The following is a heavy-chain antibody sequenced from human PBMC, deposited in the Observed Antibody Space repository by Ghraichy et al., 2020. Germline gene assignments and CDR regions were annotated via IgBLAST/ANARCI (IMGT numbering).Heavy chain of an antibody. D-gene: IGHD3-3*01. CDR3: ARGRRRWSGYLDY. CDR2: INHSGST. J-gene: IGHJ4*02. Sequence: ESLNISCAVYGGSFSGYYWSWIRQPPGKGLEWIGEINHSGSTNYNPSLKSRVTISVDTSKNQFSLKLSSVTAADTAVYYCARGRRRWSGYLDYWGQGTLVTVSS. CDR1: GGSFSGYY. V-gene: IGHV4-34*01.